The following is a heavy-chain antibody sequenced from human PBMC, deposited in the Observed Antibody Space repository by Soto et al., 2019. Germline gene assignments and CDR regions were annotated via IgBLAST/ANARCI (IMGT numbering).Heavy chain of an antibody. CDR3: ARDEVLCDGGHCYGEPLDV. V-gene: IGHV3-66*01. CDR1: GFTVSSKY. J-gene: IGHJ6*04. CDR2: IQSGGPT. D-gene: IGHD2-21*02. Sequence: EVQLVESGGGLVQPGGSLRLSCAASGFTVSSKYMSWVRQAPGKGLEWVSLIQSGGPTYYADCVKGRFTISRDTSENTLYMQMDSLRAEDTAVYYCARDEVLCDGGHCYGEPLDVWGKGTTVTVSS.